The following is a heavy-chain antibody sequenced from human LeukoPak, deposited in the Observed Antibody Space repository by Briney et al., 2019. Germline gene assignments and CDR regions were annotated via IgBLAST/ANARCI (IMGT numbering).Heavy chain of an antibody. J-gene: IGHJ6*04. CDR1: GYTFTTYA. CDR3: ARDRSPWIQLPDV. D-gene: IGHD5-18*01. Sequence: GASVKVSCKASGYTFTTYAISWVRQAPGQGLEWMGWISAYYGNTTYAQKLQGRVTMTTDTSTSTAYMELRSLRSDDTAVYYCARDRSPWIQLPDVWGKGTTVTISS. CDR2: ISAYYGNT. V-gene: IGHV1-18*01.